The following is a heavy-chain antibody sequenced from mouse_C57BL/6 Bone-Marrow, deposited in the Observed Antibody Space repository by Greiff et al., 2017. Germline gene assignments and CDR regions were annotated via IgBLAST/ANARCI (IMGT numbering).Heavy chain of an antibody. J-gene: IGHJ2*01. CDR1: GFTFSSYT. CDR3: ARHENYYGSSPYYFDY. Sequence: EVQLVESGGGLVKPGGSLKLSCAASGFTFSSYTMSWVRQTPEKRLEWVATISGGGGNTYYPDSVKGRFTISRDNAKNTLYLQMSSLRSEDTALYYCARHENYYGSSPYYFDYWGQGTTLTVSS. CDR2: ISGGGGNT. D-gene: IGHD1-1*01. V-gene: IGHV5-9*01.